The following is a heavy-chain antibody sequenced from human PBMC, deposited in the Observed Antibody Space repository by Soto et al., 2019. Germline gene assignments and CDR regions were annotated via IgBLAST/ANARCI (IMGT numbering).Heavy chain of an antibody. V-gene: IGHV4-59*01. CDR3: ARQQLLTFYYALDV. J-gene: IGHJ6*02. CDR1: GGSISSYY. Sequence: PWETLSLPCTLSGGSISSYYWSWIRQPPGKGLEYIGYIYYRGSTNYNPSLKSRVTMSVDTSRNQFSLKVNSVTAADTAVYYCARQQLLTFYYALDVWGQGTTVTVSS. D-gene: IGHD2-2*01. CDR2: IYYRGST.